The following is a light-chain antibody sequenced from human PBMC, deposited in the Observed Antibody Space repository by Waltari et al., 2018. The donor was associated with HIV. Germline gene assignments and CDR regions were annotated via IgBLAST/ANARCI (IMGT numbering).Light chain of an antibody. J-gene: IGLJ2*01. V-gene: IGLV3-25*03. CDR1: ELSRHF. CDR3: QSAHNSHTI. CDR2: QAV. Sequence: SYDLTQAPPVPVTPRQTAKIPSPGDELSRHFVSWYRQKQGQAPMMIIFQAVQRPSGIPARFSASTSGTIATLTSSEVQAEDEADYYCQSAHNSHTIFGGGTKLTVL.